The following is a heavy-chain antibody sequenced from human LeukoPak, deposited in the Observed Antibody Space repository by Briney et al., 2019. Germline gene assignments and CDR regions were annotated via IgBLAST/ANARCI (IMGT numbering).Heavy chain of an antibody. CDR2: IIPIFGTA. Sequence: SVKVSCKASGGTFCSYAISGVRQAPGQGLEWMGGIIPIFGTASYAQKFQGRVTITADESTSTAYMELSSLRSENTAGYYCARDLLYYDSSGPFDYGGQGTLVTVPS. J-gene: IGHJ4*02. CDR1: GGTFCSYA. D-gene: IGHD3-22*01. V-gene: IGHV1-69*13. CDR3: ARDLLYYDSSGPFDY.